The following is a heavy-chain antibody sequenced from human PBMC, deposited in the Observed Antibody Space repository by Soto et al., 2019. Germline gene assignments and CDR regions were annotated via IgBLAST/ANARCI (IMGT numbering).Heavy chain of an antibody. CDR2: ISPNGNDQ. J-gene: IGHJ4*02. D-gene: IGHD5-18*01. CDR1: GFPFSNYA. V-gene: IGHV3-30*18. CDR3: AKDYGNTYGWEKYFAC. Sequence: QLQLVEAGGGVVQPGRSLRLSCAASGFPFSNYAFHWVRQAPGKGLEWVSSISPNGNDQYYADSVRGRFTISRDNSRNTLYLEIDSLRPEDTAVYFCAKDYGNTYGWEKYFACWGQGTLVTVSS.